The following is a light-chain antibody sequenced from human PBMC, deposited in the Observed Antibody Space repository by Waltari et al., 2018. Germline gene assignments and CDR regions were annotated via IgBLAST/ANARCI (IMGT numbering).Light chain of an antibody. J-gene: IGLJ1*01. V-gene: IGLV1-51*01. CDR1: TSNIDNYY. Sequence: QSVLKQPPSVYAAPGQKVTVYCPGTTSNIDNYYVSCYQHLPGTSPKLLIFDNSQRPSGIPERFSGSKSGTSATLGITGLQTGDEADYYCGTWDSSLDSYVFGSGSKVTVL. CDR3: GTWDSSLDSYV. CDR2: DNS.